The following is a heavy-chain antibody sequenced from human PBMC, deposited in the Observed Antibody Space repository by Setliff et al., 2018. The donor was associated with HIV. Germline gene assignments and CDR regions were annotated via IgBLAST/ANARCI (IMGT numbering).Heavy chain of an antibody. CDR3: ARGGGTSSPIDYHYYIDV. CDR1: GDSISSSIYY. J-gene: IGHJ6*03. CDR2: IYYTGSP. D-gene: IGHD6-6*01. Sequence: SETLSLTCTVSGDSISSSIYYWGWVRQPPGQGLEWIGGIYYTGSPFYNPSLKSRVTISVDTSNNQFSLKLSSVTAADTAVYYCARGGGTSSPIDYHYYIDVWGKGTTVTVSS. V-gene: IGHV4-39*01.